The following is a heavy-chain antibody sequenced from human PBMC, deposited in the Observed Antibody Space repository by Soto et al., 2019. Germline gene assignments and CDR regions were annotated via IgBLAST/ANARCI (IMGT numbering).Heavy chain of an antibody. CDR3: ARAWHNPGHLDS. D-gene: IGHD1-1*01. CDR2: IANDGSGE. CDR1: GFDFSRYA. Sequence: QVRLVESGGGVVQPGRSLRLSCAASGFDFSRYAMHWVRQAPGKGLEWMAVIANDGSGESYSDSVKGPFTISRDNAIDILYLPMSSLRTADTAIYYCARAWHNPGHLDSWGLGTLVTVSS. J-gene: IGHJ4*02. V-gene: IGHV3-30*04.